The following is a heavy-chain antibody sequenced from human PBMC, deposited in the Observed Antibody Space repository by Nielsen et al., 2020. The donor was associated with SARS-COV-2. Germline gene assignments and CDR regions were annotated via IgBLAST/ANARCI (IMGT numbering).Heavy chain of an antibody. V-gene: IGHV1-69*06. Sequence: SVKVSCKASGGTFSSYAISWVRQAPGQGLEWMGGIIPIFGTANYAQKFQGRVTITADKSTSTAYMELSSLRSEDTAVYYCARPGKYYYGSGSSQFDYWGQGTLVTVSS. D-gene: IGHD3-10*01. CDR1: GGTFSSYA. CDR2: IIPIFGTA. J-gene: IGHJ4*02. CDR3: ARPGKYYYGSGSSQFDY.